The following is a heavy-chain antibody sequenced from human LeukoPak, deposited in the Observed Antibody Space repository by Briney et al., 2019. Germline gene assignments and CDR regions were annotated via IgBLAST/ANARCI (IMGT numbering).Heavy chain of an antibody. D-gene: IGHD2-2*01. J-gene: IGHJ6*03. CDR3: ARVYLPNYYYYYMDV. CDR1: GFTFSSYS. CDR2: ISSSSSYI. V-gene: IGHV3-21*01. Sequence: GGSLRLSCAASGFTFSSYSMNWVRQAPGKGLEWVSSISSSSSYIYYADSEYGRFTISRDNAKNSLYLHMNSLRTEDTAVYYCARVYLPNYYYYYMDVWGKGTTVTVSS.